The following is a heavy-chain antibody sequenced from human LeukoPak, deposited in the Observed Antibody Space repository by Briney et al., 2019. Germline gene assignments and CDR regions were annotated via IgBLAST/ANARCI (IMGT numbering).Heavy chain of an antibody. Sequence: PSGTLSLTCTVSGGSISSSSYYWGWIRQPPGKGLEWIGSIYYSGSTYYNPSLKSRVTISVDTSKNQFSLKLSSVTAADTAVYYCARDGSGSSDYWGQGTLVTVSS. CDR1: GGSISSSSYY. V-gene: IGHV4-39*07. CDR2: IYYSGST. CDR3: ARDGSGSSDY. J-gene: IGHJ4*02. D-gene: IGHD3-10*01.